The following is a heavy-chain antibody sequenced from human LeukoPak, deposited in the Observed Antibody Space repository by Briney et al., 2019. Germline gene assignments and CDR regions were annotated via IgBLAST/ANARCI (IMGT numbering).Heavy chain of an antibody. Sequence: PGGSLRLSCAASGFTFSSYWMHWVRQAPGKGLVWVSRINNDGSSTSYADSVKGRFTISRDNAKNTLYLQMNSLRAEDTAVYYCAREGVLSPFDYWGQGTLVTVSS. V-gene: IGHV3-74*01. D-gene: IGHD3-16*01. CDR1: GFTFSSYW. CDR2: INNDGSST. CDR3: AREGVLSPFDY. J-gene: IGHJ4*02.